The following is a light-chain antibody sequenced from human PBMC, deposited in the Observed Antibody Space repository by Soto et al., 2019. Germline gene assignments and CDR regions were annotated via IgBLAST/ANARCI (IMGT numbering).Light chain of an antibody. CDR3: QQSKSFPLT. J-gene: IGKJ4*01. CDR2: IAS. V-gene: IGKV1-12*01. Sequence: DIQMTQSPSSVSASVGDIVTITCRASQYINSWLTWYQQKPGKAPKVLIYIASRLQPGVPSRFSGRGSGTDCSLTISNLQPEDFATYFCQQSKSFPLTFGGGTKVEIK. CDR1: QYINSW.